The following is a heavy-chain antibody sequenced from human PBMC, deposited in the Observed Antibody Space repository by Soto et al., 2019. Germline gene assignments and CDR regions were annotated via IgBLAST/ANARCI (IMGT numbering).Heavy chain of an antibody. CDR3: VKEFRDNAFGEFHH. J-gene: IGHJ1*01. CDR2: ITGSGGGT. D-gene: IGHD3-10*01. CDR1: GFTFSSYA. V-gene: IGHV3-23*01. Sequence: GGSLRLSCAASGFTFSSYAMAWVRQAPGKGLEWVSAITGSGGGTYYADSVKGRFAISRDNSENTLYLQMNSLRVADTAVYYCVKEFRDNAFGEFHHWGQGTLVTVSS.